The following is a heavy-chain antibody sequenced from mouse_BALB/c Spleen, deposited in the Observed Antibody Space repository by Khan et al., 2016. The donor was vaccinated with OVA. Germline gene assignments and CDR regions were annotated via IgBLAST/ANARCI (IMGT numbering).Heavy chain of an antibody. D-gene: IGHD2-10*01. Sequence: QIQLVQSGPELKKPGETVKISCKASGYTFTNYGMHWVKQSPGKALKWMGWINTYTGEPTYADDFKGRFAFTLETSANTAYLQINNLKNEDTATYCCARHPYSSYTLDYWGQGTSVTVSS. V-gene: IGHV9-3-1*01. CDR1: GYTFTNYG. CDR2: INTYTGEP. J-gene: IGHJ4*01. CDR3: ARHPYSSYTLDY.